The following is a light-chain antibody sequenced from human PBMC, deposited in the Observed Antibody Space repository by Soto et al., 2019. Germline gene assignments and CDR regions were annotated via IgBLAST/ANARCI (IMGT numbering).Light chain of an antibody. J-gene: IGKJ1*01. Sequence: AIEMTQSPSSLSASVGDTVTITCRASQGIGKDLAWFQQRPVKAPKLLIYGASGLQNGVPSRFSGSGSGTDFTLTISGLQPEDFATYFCLQDFNYPWTFGQGTKVEI. V-gene: IGKV1-6*01. CDR2: GAS. CDR3: LQDFNYPWT. CDR1: QGIGKD.